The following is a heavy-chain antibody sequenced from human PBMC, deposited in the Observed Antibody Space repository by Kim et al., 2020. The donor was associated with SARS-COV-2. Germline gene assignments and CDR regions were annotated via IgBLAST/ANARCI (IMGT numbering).Heavy chain of an antibody. Sequence: GGSLRLSCAASGFTFSSYGMHWVRQAPGKGLEWVAVISYDGSNKYYADSVKGRFTISRDNSKNTLYLQMNSLRAEDTAVYYCAKDVSYYGSGSYYRWPEGVRYYYGMDVWGQGTTVTVSS. D-gene: IGHD3-10*01. CDR3: AKDVSYYGSGSYYRWPEGVRYYYGMDV. J-gene: IGHJ6*02. V-gene: IGHV3-30*18. CDR1: GFTFSSYG. CDR2: ISYDGSNK.